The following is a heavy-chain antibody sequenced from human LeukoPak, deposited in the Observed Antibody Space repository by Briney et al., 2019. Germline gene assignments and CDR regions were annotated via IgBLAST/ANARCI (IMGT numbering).Heavy chain of an antibody. CDR3: SRGTSAGGPISPFDF. CDR1: GFTFSKNW. J-gene: IGHJ4*02. D-gene: IGHD6-13*01. CDR2: IQGDGSNT. Sequence: PGGSLRLSCATSGFTFSKNWMHWVRQAPGKGLVWVSRIQGDGSNTNYADSVKGRFSISRDNAKNTVYLQMTSLWAEDTGIYYCSRGTSAGGPISPFDFWGQGTVVTVSS. V-gene: IGHV3-74*01.